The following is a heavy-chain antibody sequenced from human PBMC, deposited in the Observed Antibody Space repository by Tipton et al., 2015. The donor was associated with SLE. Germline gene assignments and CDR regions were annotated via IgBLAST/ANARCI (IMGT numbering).Heavy chain of an antibody. CDR3: AFLTPPGIAAAEGYFDY. D-gene: IGHD6-13*01. J-gene: IGHJ4*02. CDR2: IYYSGST. CDR1: GGSISSSSYY. V-gene: IGHV4-39*07. Sequence: TLSLTCTVSGGSISSSSYYWGWIRQPPGKGLEWIGSIYYSGSTYYNPSLKSPVTISVDTSKNQFSLKLNPVTAADTAVYYCAFLTPPGIAAAEGYFDYWGQGTLVTVSS.